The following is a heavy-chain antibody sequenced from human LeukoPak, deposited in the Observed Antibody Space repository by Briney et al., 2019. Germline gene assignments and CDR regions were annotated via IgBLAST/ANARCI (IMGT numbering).Heavy chain of an antibody. J-gene: IGHJ3*02. CDR1: GGSISSTSYY. D-gene: IGHD3-22*01. CDR2: IYYSGST. Sequence: SETLSLTCTVSGGSISSTSYYWGWIRQPPGKGLEWIGNIYYSGSTYYNPSLRSRVTISVDTSKNQFSLKLSSVTAADTAVYYCARTYNYYDSSGYIDAFDIWGQGTMVTVSS. V-gene: IGHV4-39*07. CDR3: ARTYNYYDSSGYIDAFDI.